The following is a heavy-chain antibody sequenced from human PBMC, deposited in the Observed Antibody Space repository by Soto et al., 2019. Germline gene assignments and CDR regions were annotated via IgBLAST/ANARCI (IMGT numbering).Heavy chain of an antibody. CDR1: GFTFKDCA. D-gene: IGHD2-8*02. J-gene: IGHJ3*01. Sequence: QVQLVESGGDVVQPGRSLRLSCAASGFTFKDCAMHWVPQAPGKGLEWVSIIFNDAGNEYYTESVKGRFTISRDNSKNTLYLQMNSLRDEDTAVYYCAKEKGTGRAPNGAYDVWGRGTRVTVSS. CDR3: AKEKGTGRAPNGAYDV. V-gene: IGHV3-33*06. CDR2: IFNDAGNE.